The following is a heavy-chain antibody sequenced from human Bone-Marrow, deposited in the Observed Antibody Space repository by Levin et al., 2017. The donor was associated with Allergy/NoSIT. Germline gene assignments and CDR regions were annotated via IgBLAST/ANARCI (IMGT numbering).Heavy chain of an antibody. V-gene: IGHV1-46*01. CDR1: GYTFTNHF. CDR2: IDPTDGST. CDR3: ARDFLLKSSSMAGLE. J-gene: IGHJ4*02. D-gene: IGHD6-19*01. Sequence: GESLKISCKATGYTFTNHFMHWIRQAPGQGLEWMAKIDPTDGSTDYAQNFQGRVTVTRDTSTSIVYLELSSLGSEDTAMYYCARDFLLKSSSMAGLEWGQGTLVTVSS.